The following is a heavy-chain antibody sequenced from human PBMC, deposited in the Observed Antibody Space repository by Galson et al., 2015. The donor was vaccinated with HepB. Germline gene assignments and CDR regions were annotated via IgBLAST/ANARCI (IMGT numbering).Heavy chain of an antibody. CDR2: IKTKGDGGTT. D-gene: IGHD3-3*01. Sequence: SLRLSCAASGLTFYNAWMNWVRQAPGKGLEWVGRIKTKGDGGTTDYAAPVKGRFTISRDDSKNTLYLQMNSLQTEDTAVYFCTTSGDFWSLYYRSFDYWGPGTLVTVSS. J-gene: IGHJ4*02. CDR1: GLTFYNAW. V-gene: IGHV3-15*01. CDR3: TTSGDFWSLYYRSFDY.